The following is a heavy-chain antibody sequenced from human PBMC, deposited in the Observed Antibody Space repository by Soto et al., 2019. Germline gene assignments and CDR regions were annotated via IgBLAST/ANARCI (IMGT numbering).Heavy chain of an antibody. CDR2: IYISGNA. CDR1: GDSISGYY. CDR3: ARGDVFDL. V-gene: IGHV4-4*07. J-gene: IGHJ3*01. Sequence: QVQLQESGPGLVKPSETVSLICTVSGDSISGYYWSWIRQPAGKGLEWIGRIYISGNANYNPSLMSRVSMSVDMSMNQFSLKVTSVTAADTGMYYCARGDVFDLWGQGTKVTVSS.